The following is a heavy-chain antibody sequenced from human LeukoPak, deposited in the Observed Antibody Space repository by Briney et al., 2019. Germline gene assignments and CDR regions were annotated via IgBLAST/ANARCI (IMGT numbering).Heavy chain of an antibody. J-gene: IGHJ4*02. CDR1: GGSISSYY. D-gene: IGHD3-10*01. CDR3: ARLIGEIDY. V-gene: IGHV4-59*08. CDR2: IHYSGST. Sequence: PSETLSLTCTVSGGSISSYYWSWIRQPPGKGLEWIGYIHYSGSTNYNPSLKSRVTISVDTSKNQFSLKLSSVTAADTAVYYCARLIGEIDYWGQGTLVTVSS.